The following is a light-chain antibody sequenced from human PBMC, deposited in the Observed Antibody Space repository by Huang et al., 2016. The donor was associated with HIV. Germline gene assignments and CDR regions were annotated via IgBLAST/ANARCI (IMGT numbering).Light chain of an antibody. CDR2: GSS. V-gene: IGKV3-15*01. CDR1: QSVFKN. CDR3: QQYNTSPRT. Sequence: ENLMTQSPSTLSVSPGESDTLSCRASQSVFKNLAWYQQKPGQAPKLLIYGSSTRAAGIPARFSGSGSGTDFTLTISSLQSEDFAVYYCQQYNTSPRTFGQGTKVEV. J-gene: IGKJ1*01.